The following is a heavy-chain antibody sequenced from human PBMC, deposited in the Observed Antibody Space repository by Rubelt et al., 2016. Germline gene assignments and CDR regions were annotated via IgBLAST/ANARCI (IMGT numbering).Heavy chain of an antibody. J-gene: IGHJ5*02. D-gene: IGHD1-1*01. CDR1: GYTFTSYG. Sequence: QVQLVQSGAEVKKPGASVKVSCKASGYTFTSYGISWVRQAPGQGLEWMGWISAYNGNTNYAQKLQGRVTMTYDTATRKAYMGLRRLRSDDTAVYYCARVSGTTNNWFDPWGQGTLVTVSS. V-gene: IGHV1-18*01. CDR2: ISAYNGNT. CDR3: ARVSGTTNNWFDP.